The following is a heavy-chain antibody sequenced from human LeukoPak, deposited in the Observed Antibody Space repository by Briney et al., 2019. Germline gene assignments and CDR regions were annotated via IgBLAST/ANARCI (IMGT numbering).Heavy chain of an antibody. CDR1: GFTFSSYG. J-gene: IGHJ3*02. V-gene: IGHV3-30*02. CDR3: ANSQGYGDYVDAFDI. D-gene: IGHD4-17*01. Sequence: GGSLRLSGAASGFTFSSYGMHWVRQAPGKGLEWVAFIRYDGSNKYYADSVKGRFTISRDNSKNTLYLQMNSLRAEDTAVYYCANSQGYGDYVDAFDIWGQGTMVTVSS. CDR2: IRYDGSNK.